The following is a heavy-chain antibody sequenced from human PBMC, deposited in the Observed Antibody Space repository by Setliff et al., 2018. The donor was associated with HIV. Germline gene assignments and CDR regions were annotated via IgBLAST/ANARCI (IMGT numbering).Heavy chain of an antibody. J-gene: IGHJ6*03. CDR1: GYSFSSYG. CDR3: ARDGGYYYYMDV. Sequence: ASVKVSCKAYGYSFSSYGLNWVRQAPGQGLEWLGWISAYNGNTNYAQKLQGRVTMTTDTSTNTAYMELKSLRSDDTAVYYCARDGGYYYYMDVWGKGTTVTVSS. D-gene: IGHD3-10*01. V-gene: IGHV1-18*01. CDR2: ISAYNGNT.